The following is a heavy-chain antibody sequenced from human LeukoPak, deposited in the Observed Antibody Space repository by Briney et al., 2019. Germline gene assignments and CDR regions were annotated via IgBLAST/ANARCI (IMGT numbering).Heavy chain of an antibody. Sequence: PGGSLRLSCAASGFTFSSYAMSWVRQAPGKGLEWVSYISSSSSTIYYADSVKGRFTISRDNAKNSLYLQMNSLRAEDTAVYYCARASGSYYYGGLDNWDYWGQGTLVTVSS. D-gene: IGHD1-26*01. J-gene: IGHJ4*02. CDR1: GFTFSSYA. CDR2: ISSSSSTI. V-gene: IGHV3-48*01. CDR3: ARASGSYYYGGLDNWDY.